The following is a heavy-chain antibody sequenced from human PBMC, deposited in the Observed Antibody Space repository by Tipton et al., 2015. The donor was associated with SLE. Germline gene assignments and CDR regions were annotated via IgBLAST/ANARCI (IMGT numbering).Heavy chain of an antibody. V-gene: IGHV4-34*01. CDR3: ARELYFDWLLHYFDY. CDR2: INHSGST. D-gene: IGHD3-9*01. Sequence: TLSLTCAVYGGSFSGYYWSWIRQPPGKGLEWIGEINHSGSTYYNPSLKSRVTISVDTSKNQFSLKLSSVTAADTAVYYCARELYFDWLLHYFDYWGQGTMVTVSS. CDR1: GGSFSGYY. J-gene: IGHJ4*02.